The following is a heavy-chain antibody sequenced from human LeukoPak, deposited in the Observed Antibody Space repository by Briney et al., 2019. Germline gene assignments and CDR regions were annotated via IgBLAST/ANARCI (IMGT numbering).Heavy chain of an antibody. CDR1: GYRLSYYG. V-gene: IGHV1-18*01. CDR2: INAYTGNT. J-gene: IGHJ4*02. D-gene: IGHD3-22*01. Sequence: ASVKVSCKASGYRLSYYGISWVRQAPGQGLEWMGWINAYTGNTNYAQKLQGRVTMTTDTSRSTAYMELRSLRSDDTAVYYCARAHPEYYDSSGYNPLDFWGQGTLVTVSS. CDR3: ARAHPEYYDSSGYNPLDF.